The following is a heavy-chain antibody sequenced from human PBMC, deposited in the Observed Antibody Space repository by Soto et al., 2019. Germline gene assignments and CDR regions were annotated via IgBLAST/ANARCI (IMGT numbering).Heavy chain of an antibody. CDR3: AKENWDCTRWSGFES. D-gene: IGHD2-15*01. J-gene: IGHJ4*02. CDR1: GFTFSSFA. V-gene: IGHV3-23*01. CDR2: ISGGGGST. Sequence: GGSLRLSCAASGFTFSSFAMSWVRQAPGKGLEWVSSISGGGGSTYYADSVKGRFSISRDNSKNTLYLQMNSLRAEDTAVYYCAKENWDCTRWSGFESWGAGDLVTV.